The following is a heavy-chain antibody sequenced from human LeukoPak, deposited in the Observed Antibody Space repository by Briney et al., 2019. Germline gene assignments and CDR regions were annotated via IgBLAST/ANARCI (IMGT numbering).Heavy chain of an antibody. D-gene: IGHD5-18*01. CDR2: IYYSGST. CDR3: ARARGYSYAENFDY. Sequence: SETLSLTCTVSGGSISSGNYYWSWIRQPPGKGLEWIGYIYYSGSTYYNPSLKSRVTISVDTSKNQFSLKLSSVTAADTAVYYCARARGYSYAENFDYWGQGTLVTVSS. J-gene: IGHJ4*02. CDR1: GGSISSGNYY. V-gene: IGHV4-30-4*02.